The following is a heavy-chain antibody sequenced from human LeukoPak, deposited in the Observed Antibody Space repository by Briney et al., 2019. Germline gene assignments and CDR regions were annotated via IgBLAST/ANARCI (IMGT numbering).Heavy chain of an antibody. J-gene: IGHJ4*02. CDR3: ARVRYDILTGYYKDY. Sequence: GGSLRLSCAASGFIFRDHSMHWVRQAPGKGPEWVSYISSSSDTTYYADSVKGRFTISRDNAKNSLSLQMNSPRAEDTAVYYCARVRYDILTGYYKDYWGQGTLVTVSS. D-gene: IGHD3-9*01. CDR1: GFIFRDHS. V-gene: IGHV3-48*01. CDR2: ISSSSDTT.